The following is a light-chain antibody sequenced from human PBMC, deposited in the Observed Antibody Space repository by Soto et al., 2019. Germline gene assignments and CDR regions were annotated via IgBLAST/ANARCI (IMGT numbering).Light chain of an antibody. CDR3: SSYAGSNNFPDV. J-gene: IGLJ1*01. Sequence: QSALTQPTSASGSPGQSVTISCTGTSSDVGGYNYVSWYQQHPGKAPKLMIYEVSKRPSGVPDRFSGSKSGNTASLTVSGLQAEDEADYYCSSYAGSNNFPDVFGTGTKVTVL. CDR2: EVS. V-gene: IGLV2-8*01. CDR1: SSDVGGYNY.